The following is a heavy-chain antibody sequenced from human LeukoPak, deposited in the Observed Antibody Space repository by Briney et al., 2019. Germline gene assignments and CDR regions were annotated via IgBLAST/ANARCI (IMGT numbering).Heavy chain of an antibody. CDR3: ARHYGSGSYYTLNWFDP. CDR2: IYHSGST. Sequence: SETQSLTCALSGYSISSGYYWGWIRQPPGKGLAWIWRIYHSGSTYYNPSLKSRLTISVDTSKNQFSLKLSSVTAADTAVYYCARHYGSGSYYTLNWFDPWGQGTLVTVSS. V-gene: IGHV4-38-2*01. CDR1: GYSISSGYY. J-gene: IGHJ5*02. D-gene: IGHD3-10*01.